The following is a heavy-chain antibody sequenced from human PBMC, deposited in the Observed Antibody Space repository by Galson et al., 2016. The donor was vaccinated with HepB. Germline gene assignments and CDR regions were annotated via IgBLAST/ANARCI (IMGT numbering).Heavy chain of an antibody. V-gene: IGHV3-74*01. CDR3: ARGVRGALGL. J-gene: IGHJ4*02. D-gene: IGHD3-10*02. Sequence: SLRLSCAASEFNFRNDWMHWVRQVPGKGLVWVSRINDDGRFTVYLDSVKGRFTISRDNANNTLYLQMNRLRVDDSGIYFCARGVRGALGLWGRGTLVTVSS. CDR1: EFNFRNDW. CDR2: INDDGRFT.